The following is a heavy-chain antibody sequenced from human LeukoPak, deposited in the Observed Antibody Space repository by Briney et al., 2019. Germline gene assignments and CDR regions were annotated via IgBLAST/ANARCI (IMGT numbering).Heavy chain of an antibody. V-gene: IGHV4-39*01. Sequence: SETLSLTCTVSGGSISSSSYYWGWIRQPPGKGLEWIGSIYYSGSTYYNPSLKSRVTISVDTSKNQFSLKLSSVTAADTAVYYCARLKGRGGGFRPAVFDPWGQGTLVTVSS. D-gene: IGHD2-15*01. CDR3: ARLKGRGGGFRPAVFDP. J-gene: IGHJ5*02. CDR1: GGSISSSSYY. CDR2: IYYSGST.